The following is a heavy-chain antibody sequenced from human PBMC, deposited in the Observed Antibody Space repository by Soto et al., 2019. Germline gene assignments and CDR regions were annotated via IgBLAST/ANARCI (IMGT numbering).Heavy chain of an antibody. Sequence: QVQLQQWGAGLLKPSETLSLTCAVYGGSFSGYYWSWIRQPPGQGLEWIGEINHSGSTNYNPSLKSRVTKTVDTSKNQFSLKLSSMTAADTAVYYCARSNQAHLSFIAARPFFNWFDPWGQGTLVTVSS. CDR3: ARSNQAHLSFIAARPFFNWFDP. D-gene: IGHD6-6*01. CDR1: GGSFSGYY. CDR2: INHSGST. V-gene: IGHV4-34*01. J-gene: IGHJ5*02.